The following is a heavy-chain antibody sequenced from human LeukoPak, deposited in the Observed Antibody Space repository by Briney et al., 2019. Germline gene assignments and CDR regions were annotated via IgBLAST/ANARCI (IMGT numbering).Heavy chain of an antibody. CDR3: AKLTVTRSHFDY. CDR1: GFTFSSYA. V-gene: IGHV3-23*01. J-gene: IGHJ4*02. D-gene: IGHD4-17*01. CDR2: ISGTGGST. Sequence: GGSLRLSCAASGFTFSSYAMSWVRQAPRKGLEWVSAISGTGGSTYYADSVKGRFTISRDNSKNTLYLQMTSLRAEDTAVYYCAKLTVTRSHFDYWGQGTLVTVSS.